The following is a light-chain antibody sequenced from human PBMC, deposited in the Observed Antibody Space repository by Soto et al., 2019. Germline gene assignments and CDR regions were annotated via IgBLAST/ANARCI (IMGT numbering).Light chain of an antibody. Sequence: NFMLTQPHSVSESPGKTVTISCTGSSGSIASNYVQWYQQRPGSAPTTVIYEDNQRPSGVPDRFSGSIDSSSNSASLTISGLKTEDEDDYYCQSYDSSNLAVFGGGTQLTVL. CDR3: QSYDSSNLAV. CDR2: EDN. J-gene: IGLJ7*01. CDR1: SGSIASNY. V-gene: IGLV6-57*02.